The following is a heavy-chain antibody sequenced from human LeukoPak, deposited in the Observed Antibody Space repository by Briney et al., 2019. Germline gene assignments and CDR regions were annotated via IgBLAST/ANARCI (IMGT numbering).Heavy chain of an antibody. CDR2: INPSGGST. V-gene: IGHV1-46*01. D-gene: IGHD7-27*01. CDR3: ARSWAGLFDY. CDR1: GYTFTSYY. J-gene: IGHJ4*02. Sequence: ASVKVSCKASGYTFTSYYMHWLRQTPGQGLEWMGIINPSGGSTSYAQKFQGRVTMTRDTSTSTVYMELSSLRSEDTAVYYCARSWAGLFDYWGQGTLVTVSS.